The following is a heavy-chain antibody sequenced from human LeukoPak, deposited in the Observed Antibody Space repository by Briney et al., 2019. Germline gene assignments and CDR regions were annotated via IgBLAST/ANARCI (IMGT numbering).Heavy chain of an antibody. CDR1: GFAVSRNF. J-gene: IGHJ4*02. V-gene: IGHV3-66*01. Sequence: PGGSLRLSCAASGFAVSRNFMSWVRQSPGKGLEWVSIIYSGGSTYYADSVKGRFTISRDNSKNTLYLQMNSLRAEDTAVYYCAKDSTYYDILTGYYPDYWGQGTLVTVSS. CDR3: AKDSTYYDILTGYYPDY. D-gene: IGHD3-9*01. CDR2: IYSGGST.